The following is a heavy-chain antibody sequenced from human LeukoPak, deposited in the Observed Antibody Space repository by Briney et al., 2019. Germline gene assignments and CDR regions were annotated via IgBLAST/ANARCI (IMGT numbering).Heavy chain of an antibody. CDR3: ARQGTAGYSYGYFDY. D-gene: IGHD5-18*01. CDR2: IYPGDSDT. CDR1: GYSFTSYW. J-gene: IGHJ4*02. Sequence: GESLKISCKGSGYSFTSYWIGWVRQMPGKGLEWMGIIYPGDSDTRYSPSFQGQVTISADKSISTAYLQWSSLKASDTAMYYCARQGTAGYSYGYFDYWGQGALVTVSS. V-gene: IGHV5-51*01.